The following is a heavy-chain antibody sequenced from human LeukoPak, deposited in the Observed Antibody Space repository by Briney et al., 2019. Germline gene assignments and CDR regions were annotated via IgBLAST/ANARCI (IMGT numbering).Heavy chain of an antibody. V-gene: IGHV3-30*02. J-gene: IGHJ2*01. D-gene: IGHD4-23*01. Sequence: DSVKGRFTISRDNSKNTLYLQMNSLRAEDTAVYYCAKMSYGGDSVDWYFDLWGRGTLVTVSS. CDR3: AKMSYGGDSVDWYFDL.